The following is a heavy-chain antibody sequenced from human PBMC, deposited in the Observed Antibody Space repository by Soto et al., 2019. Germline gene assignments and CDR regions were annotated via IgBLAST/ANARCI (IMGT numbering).Heavy chain of an antibody. J-gene: IGHJ3*02. V-gene: IGHV1-69*06. CDR1: GGTLTRFINYP. D-gene: IGHD6-6*01. CDR2: IVPNIGTV. Sequence: ASVKVSCKASGGTLTRFINYPIDWVRQAPRQGLEWMGGIVPNIGTVNYAQKFQGRVTITADKSTSTAYMELSSLRSEDTAVYYCARVLALRPGIAARPPDIWGQGTMVTVSS. CDR3: ARVLALRPGIAARPPDI.